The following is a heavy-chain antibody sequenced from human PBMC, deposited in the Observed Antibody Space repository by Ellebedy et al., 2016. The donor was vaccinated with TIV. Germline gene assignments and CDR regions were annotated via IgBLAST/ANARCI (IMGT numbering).Heavy chain of an antibody. CDR1: GFTFSTYA. CDR3: ARARGPRDRLLPFDY. CDR2: ISNDGSNK. D-gene: IGHD3/OR15-3a*01. V-gene: IGHV3-30*04. J-gene: IGHJ4*02. Sequence: GESLKISCAASGFTFSTYAIHWVRQAPSKGLEWVAVISNDGSNKYYADYVKGRFTVSRDNSKNTLYLQMNSLKIEDTAVYYCARARGPRDRLLPFDYWGQGALVTVSS.